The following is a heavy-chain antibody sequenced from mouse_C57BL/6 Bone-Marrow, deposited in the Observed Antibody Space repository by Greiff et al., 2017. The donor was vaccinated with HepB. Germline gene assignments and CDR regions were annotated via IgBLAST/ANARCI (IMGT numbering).Heavy chain of an antibody. V-gene: IGHV7-1*01. CDR3: ARDSYYYGSSPFAY. J-gene: IGHJ3*01. Sequence: VQLKESGGGLVQSGRSLRLSCATSGFTFSDFYMEWVRQAPGKGLEWIAASRNKANDYTTEYSASVKGRFIVSRDTSQSILYLQMNALRAEDTAIYYCARDSYYYGSSPFAYWGQGTLVTVSA. CDR1: GFTFSDFY. D-gene: IGHD1-1*01. CDR2: SRNKANDYTT.